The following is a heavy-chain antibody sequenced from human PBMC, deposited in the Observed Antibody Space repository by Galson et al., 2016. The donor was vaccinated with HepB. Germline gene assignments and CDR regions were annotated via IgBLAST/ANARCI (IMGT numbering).Heavy chain of an antibody. Sequence: SLRLSCAASGFTFSDYHMNWIRQAPGKGLEWISYISTSANSMLYADSVRGRFSISRDNAKKSLYLQMTNLRAKDTAVYYCARDLPDDSVEYFDVFDLWGQGTMVTVSS. D-gene: IGHD4-17*01. CDR2: ISTSANSM. CDR3: ARDLPDDSVEYFDVFDL. V-gene: IGHV3-11*01. CDR1: GFTFSDYH. J-gene: IGHJ3*01.